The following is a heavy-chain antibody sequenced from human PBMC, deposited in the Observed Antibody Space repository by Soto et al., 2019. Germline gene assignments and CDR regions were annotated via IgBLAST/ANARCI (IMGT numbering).Heavy chain of an antibody. V-gene: IGHV2-5*02. D-gene: IGHD2-2*01. CDR2: IYWDDDK. CDR1: GFSLSTSGVA. J-gene: IGHJ5*01. CDR3: ARGVRYCSRGNCPNCFRS. Sequence: QITLKESGPTLVKPTQTLTLTCTFSGFSLSTSGVAVGWIRQPPGKALEWLVLIYWDDDKRYSPSLKSRLTITKDTSKNQVVLTMTNMDPTNTATYYCARGVRYCSRGNCPNCFRSWGQGTLVTVSS.